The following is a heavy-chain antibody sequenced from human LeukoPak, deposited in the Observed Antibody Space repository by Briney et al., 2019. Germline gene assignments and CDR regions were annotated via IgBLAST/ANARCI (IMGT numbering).Heavy chain of an antibody. D-gene: IGHD3-10*01. V-gene: IGHV3-48*03. Sequence: GGSLRLSCAASGFTFSSYEMNWVRQAPGKGLEWVSYISSSGSTIYYADSVKGRFTISRDNAKNSLYLQMNSLRAEDTAVYYCARVNGVNWFDPWGQGTLVTVSS. CDR1: GFTFSSYE. J-gene: IGHJ5*02. CDR2: ISSSGSTI. CDR3: ARVNGVNWFDP.